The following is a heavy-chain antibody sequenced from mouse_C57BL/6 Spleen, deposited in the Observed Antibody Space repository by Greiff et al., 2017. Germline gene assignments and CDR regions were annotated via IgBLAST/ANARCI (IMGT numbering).Heavy chain of an antibody. D-gene: IGHD1-1*01. Sequence: DVKLQESGPGLVKPSQSLSLTCSVTGYSITSGYYWNWIRQFPGNKLEWMGYISYDGSNNYNPSLKNRISITRNTSKNQFFLKLNSVTTEDTATYYCARTSHYYYGSSPDYWGQGTTLTVSS. J-gene: IGHJ2*01. V-gene: IGHV3-6*01. CDR1: GYSITSGYY. CDR3: ARTSHYYYGSSPDY. CDR2: ISYDGSN.